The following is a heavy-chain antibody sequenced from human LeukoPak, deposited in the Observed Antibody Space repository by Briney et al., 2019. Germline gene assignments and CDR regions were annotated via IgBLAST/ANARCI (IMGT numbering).Heavy chain of an antibody. Sequence: SETLSLTCSVSGGSNSSYYWSWIRQPPGKGLEWIGYIYSSGSTNYNPSLKSRVTISVDTSKNQFSLKLSSVTAADTAMYYCARHSTRGGDFDCWGQGTLVTVSS. V-gene: IGHV4-59*08. D-gene: IGHD2-21*01. CDR1: GGSNSSYY. CDR3: ARHSTRGGDFDC. CDR2: IYSSGST. J-gene: IGHJ4*02.